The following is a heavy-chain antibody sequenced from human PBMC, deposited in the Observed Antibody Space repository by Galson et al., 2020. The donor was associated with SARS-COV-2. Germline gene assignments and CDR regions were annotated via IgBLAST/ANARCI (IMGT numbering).Heavy chain of an antibody. Sequence: KMSGPTLVKPTQTLTLTCTFSGFSLSTRGVGVGWIRQPPGKALEWLALIYWDDDKRYSPSLKSRLTITKDTSKNQVVLTMTNMDPVDTATYYCAHRLGIAAASSYFQHWGQGTLVTVSS. J-gene: IGHJ1*01. D-gene: IGHD6-13*01. V-gene: IGHV2-5*02. CDR2: IYWDDDK. CDR1: GFSLSTRGVG. CDR3: AHRLGIAAASSYFQH.